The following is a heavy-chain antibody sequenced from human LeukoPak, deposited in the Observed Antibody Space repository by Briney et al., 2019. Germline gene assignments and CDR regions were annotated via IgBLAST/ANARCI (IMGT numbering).Heavy chain of an antibody. CDR3: ATAKYSSGWYGAFDI. D-gene: IGHD6-19*01. V-gene: IGHV1-8*01. CDR2: MNPNSGNT. Sequence: ASVKVSCKASGYTFTSYDINWVRQATGQGLEWMGWMNPNSGNTGYAQKFQGRVTMTRNTSISTAYMELSSLRSEDAAVYYCATAKYSSGWYGAFDIWGQGTMVTVSS. CDR1: GYTFTSYD. J-gene: IGHJ3*02.